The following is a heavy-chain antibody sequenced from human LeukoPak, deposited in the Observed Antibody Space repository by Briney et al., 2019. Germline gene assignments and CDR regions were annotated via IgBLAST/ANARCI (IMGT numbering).Heavy chain of an antibody. CDR1: GDSISSSTYY. D-gene: IGHD4-17*01. CDR3: ARHGFLLVTTKGWFDP. Sequence: SETLSLTCTVSGDSISSSTYYWAWVRQPPGKGLEWIGSIHYSGSAYYNPSLKSRVTISVDTSNNQFSLKLSSVTAADTAVYYCARHGFLLVTTKGWFDPWGQGTLVTVSS. V-gene: IGHV4-39*01. CDR2: IHYSGSA. J-gene: IGHJ5*02.